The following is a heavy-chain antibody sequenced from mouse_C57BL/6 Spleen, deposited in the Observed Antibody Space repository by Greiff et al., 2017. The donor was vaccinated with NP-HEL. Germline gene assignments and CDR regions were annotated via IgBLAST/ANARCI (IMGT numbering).Heavy chain of an antibody. V-gene: IGHV1-39*01. D-gene: IGHD2-4*01. Sequence: VQLQQSGPELVKPGASVKISCKASGYSFTDYNMNWVKQSNGKSLEWIGVINPNYGTTSYNQTFKGKATLTVDQSSSTAYLQLNGLTSEDSAVDDCAREWGLRRLYFDYWGQGTTLTVSS. CDR3: AREWGLRRLYFDY. CDR1: GYSFTDYN. CDR2: INPNYGTT. J-gene: IGHJ2*01.